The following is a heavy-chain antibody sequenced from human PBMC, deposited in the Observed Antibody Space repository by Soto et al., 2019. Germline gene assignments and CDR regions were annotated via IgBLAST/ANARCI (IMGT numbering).Heavy chain of an antibody. V-gene: IGHV3-23*01. J-gene: IGHJ6*03. CDR1: GFTFSSYA. CDR2: ISGSGGST. D-gene: IGHD3-3*01. CDR3: AKGSTECQIYYYYYMDV. Sequence: AGGSLRLSCAASGFTFSSYAISWVRQAPGRGLEWVSAISGSGGSTYYADSVKGRFTISRDNSKNTLYLEVNSLRAEDTAIYYCAKGSTECQIYYYYYMDVWGKGTTVTVSS.